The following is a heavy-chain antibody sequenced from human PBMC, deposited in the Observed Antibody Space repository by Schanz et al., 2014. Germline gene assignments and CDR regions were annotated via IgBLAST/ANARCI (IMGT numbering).Heavy chain of an antibody. Sequence: VQVVQSGGGLVKPGGSLRLSCAASGFAFSSFAMTWVRQAPGRGLEWVANIKHDGSVKDYVDSVEGRFTISRDNSKNTLYLQMKSLRAEDTAVYYCAKGRFGELSAFDIWGQGTMVTVSS. CDR1: GFAFSSFA. D-gene: IGHD3-10*01. CDR2: IKHDGSVK. CDR3: AKGRFGELSAFDI. J-gene: IGHJ3*02. V-gene: IGHV3-7*03.